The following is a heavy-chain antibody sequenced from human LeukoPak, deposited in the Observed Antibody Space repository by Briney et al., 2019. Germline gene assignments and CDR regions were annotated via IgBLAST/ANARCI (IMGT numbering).Heavy chain of an antibody. J-gene: IGHJ6*02. CDR1: GFTFSSYD. D-gene: IGHD3-10*01. V-gene: IGHV3-13*01. CDR2: IGTAGDT. CDR3: ARAIGSGSPHYYYYGMDV. Sequence: GGSLRLSCAASGFTFSSYDMHWVRQATGKGLEWVSAIGTAGDTYYPGSVKGRFTISRENDKNSLYLQMNSLRAGDTAVYYCARAIGSGSPHYYYYGMDVWGQGTTVTVSS.